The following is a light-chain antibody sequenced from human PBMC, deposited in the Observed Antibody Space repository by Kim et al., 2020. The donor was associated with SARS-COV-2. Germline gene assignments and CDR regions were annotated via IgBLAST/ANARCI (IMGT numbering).Light chain of an antibody. CDR3: QQRFA. CDR2: DTS. V-gene: IGKV1-33*01. J-gene: IGKJ3*01. CDR1: QYIGDY. Sequence: SSLSASVGDKVTITCQASQYIGDYLNWYQQKPGKAPELLIYDTSNLEGGVPSRFSATKSGTDFTFTISNLQAEDVATYYCQQRFAFGPGTKVEIK.